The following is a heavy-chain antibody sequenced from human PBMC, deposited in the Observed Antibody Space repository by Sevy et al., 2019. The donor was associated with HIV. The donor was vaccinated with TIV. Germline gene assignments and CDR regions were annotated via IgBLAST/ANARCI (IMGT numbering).Heavy chain of an antibody. J-gene: IGHJ3*01. CDR3: GREGDTVLVPTAVDAFDF. CDR2: IKTDWSSR. V-gene: IGHV3-74*01. D-gene: IGHD2-2*01. Sequence: GGSLRLSCAASGFTFSNYWMHWVRQAPGKGLVWVSRIKTDWSSRDSADSVKGQFFISRNNAKNLVYLQMDSLRAEDTDVYYCGREGDTVLVPTAVDAFDFWGQGTMVTVSS. CDR1: GFTFSNYW.